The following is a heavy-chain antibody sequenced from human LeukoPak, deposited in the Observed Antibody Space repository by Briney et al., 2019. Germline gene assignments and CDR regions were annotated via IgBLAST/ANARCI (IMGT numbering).Heavy chain of an antibody. CDR3: AKLTRGYCSSTACPSWFDP. D-gene: IGHD2-2*01. CDR2: ISYSGGTT. V-gene: IGHV3-23*01. J-gene: IGHJ5*02. CDR1: GFTFSSYA. Sequence: PGGSLRLSCAASGFTFSSYAMSWVRHAPGEGLEWVSAISYSGGTTYYADSVKGRFTISRDNSKNTLYLKMNSLRGEDSAVYYCAKLTRGYCSSTACPSWFDPWGQGTLVTVSS.